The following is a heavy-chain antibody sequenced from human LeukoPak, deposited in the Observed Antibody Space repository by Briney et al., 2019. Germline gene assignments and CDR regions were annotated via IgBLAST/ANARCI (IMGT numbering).Heavy chain of an antibody. Sequence: GGSLRLSCAASGFTFDDYGMSWVRQAPGKGLEWVSSISRTSSSIYYADSVRGRFTMSRDNAKNSLYLQMNSLRDEDSAVYYCAAGVGGDFWGQGTLVTVSS. CDR2: ISRTSSSI. CDR3: AAGVGGDF. V-gene: IGHV3-21*01. J-gene: IGHJ4*02. D-gene: IGHD4-23*01. CDR1: GFTFDDYG.